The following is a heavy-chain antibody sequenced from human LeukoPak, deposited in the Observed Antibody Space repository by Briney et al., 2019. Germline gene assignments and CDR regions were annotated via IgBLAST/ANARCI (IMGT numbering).Heavy chain of an antibody. Sequence: GGSLRLSCAASGFTFSTYAMSWVRQAPGKGLEWVSVVSGTGGRAYYADSVKGRFTISRDNSKNTLYLQMNSLRAEDTALYYCVKASSSSPQYNWFDAWGQGTLVTVSS. J-gene: IGHJ5*02. V-gene: IGHV3-23*01. CDR3: VKASSSSPQYNWFDA. D-gene: IGHD6-6*01. CDR2: VSGTGGRA. CDR1: GFTFSTYA.